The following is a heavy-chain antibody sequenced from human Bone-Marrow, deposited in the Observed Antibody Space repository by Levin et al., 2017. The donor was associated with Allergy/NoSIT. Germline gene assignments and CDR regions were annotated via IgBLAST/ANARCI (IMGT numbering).Heavy chain of an antibody. J-gene: IGHJ4*02. CDR1: GYTFIDHY. V-gene: IGHV1-2*02. CDR2: IIPDRGGT. Sequence: KSGESLKISCRASGYTFIDHYIHWVRQAPGQGLEWMGWIIPDRGGTNYAQKFQGRVALTRDTSMTTFYMELSGLRPDDTAIYYCARDYGSSREFDYWGQGTRVTVSS. D-gene: IGHD1-26*01. CDR3: ARDYGSSREFDY.